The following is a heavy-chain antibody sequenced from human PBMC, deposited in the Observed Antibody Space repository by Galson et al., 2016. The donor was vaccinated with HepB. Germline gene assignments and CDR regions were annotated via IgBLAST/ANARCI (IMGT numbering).Heavy chain of an antibody. J-gene: IGHJ4*02. V-gene: IGHV5-51*01. CDR3: ASEEWGAAKY. D-gene: IGHD1-26*01. Sequence: QSGAEVKKPGESLKISCEVSGYRFTNIWIGWVRQTPGKGLEWMGVIYPGNSNTRYSPSFQGQVTISVDKSISTAYLQWSSLKASDTAIYYCASEEWGAAKYWGQGTLVTVSS. CDR2: IYPGNSNT. CDR1: GYRFTNIW.